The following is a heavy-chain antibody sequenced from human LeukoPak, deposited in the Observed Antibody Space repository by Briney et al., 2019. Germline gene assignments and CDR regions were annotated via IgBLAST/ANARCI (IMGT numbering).Heavy chain of an antibody. J-gene: IGHJ4*02. CDR3: ARLYSGVTRPFDY. CDR2: IYHSGST. CDR1: RYYISSGYY. Sequence: SETLSLRGAFSRYYISSGYYWGWIRQPPGKGLEWIGSIYHSGSTYYNPSLKRRVTISVDTSKNQFSLKLSSVTAADTAVYCCARLYSGVTRPFDYWGQGTLVTVS. D-gene: IGHD4-23*01. V-gene: IGHV4-38-2*01.